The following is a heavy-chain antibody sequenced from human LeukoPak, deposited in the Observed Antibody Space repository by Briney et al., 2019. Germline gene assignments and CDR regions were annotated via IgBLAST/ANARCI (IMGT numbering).Heavy chain of an antibody. CDR1: GLSFSSYW. J-gene: IGHJ4*02. Sequence: GGSLRLSCTASGLSFSSYWLTWVRQAPGKGLEWVANIKQDGSEKNYVDSVKGRFTISRDDTKNSLYLQMNSPRDDDTAVYHCGSRRCTATAGFAGSFNFIDDWGQGTLVTVSS. CDR2: IKQDGSEK. D-gene: IGHD2-15*01. V-gene: IGHV3-7*03. CDR3: GSRRCTATAGFAGSFNFIDD.